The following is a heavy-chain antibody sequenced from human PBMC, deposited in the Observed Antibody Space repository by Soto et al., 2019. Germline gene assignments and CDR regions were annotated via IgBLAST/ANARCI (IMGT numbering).Heavy chain of an antibody. D-gene: IGHD2-2*01. J-gene: IGHJ5*02. V-gene: IGHV3-21*01. Sequence: PGGSLRLSCAASGFTFSSYSMNWVRQAPGKGLEWVSSISSSSSYIYYADSVKGRFTISRDNAKNSLYLQMNSLRAEDTAVYYCARDTVVVPAETKGRFDPWGQGTLVTVSS. CDR2: ISSSSSYI. CDR3: ARDTVVVPAETKGRFDP. CDR1: GFTFSSYS.